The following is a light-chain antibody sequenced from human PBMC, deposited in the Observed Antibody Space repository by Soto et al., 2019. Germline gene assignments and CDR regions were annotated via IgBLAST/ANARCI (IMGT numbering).Light chain of an antibody. CDR3: QSYDDSLSVHYV. Sequence: QSALTQPPSVSGAPGQRVTISCTGSSSNIGSTYDVQWYQQLPGTAPKLLIHGNTDRPSGVPDRFSGSKSGTSASLAIPGLQADDEADYYCQSYDDSLSVHYVFGTGTKVTVL. V-gene: IGLV1-40*01. J-gene: IGLJ1*01. CDR2: GNT. CDR1: SSNIGSTYD.